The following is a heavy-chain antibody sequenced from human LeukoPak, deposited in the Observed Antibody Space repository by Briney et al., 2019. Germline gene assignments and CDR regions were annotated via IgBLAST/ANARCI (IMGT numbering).Heavy chain of an antibody. CDR1: GGSFSGYY. CDR2: INHSGST. CDR3: ARKECRPSLGGSCTHFDY. Sequence: SSETLSLTCAVYGGSFSGYYWSWIRQPPGKGLEWIGEINHSGSTNYNPSLKSRVTISVDTSKNQFSLKLSSVTAADTAVYYCARKECRPSLGGSCTHFDYWGQGTLVTVSS. J-gene: IGHJ4*02. V-gene: IGHV4-34*01. D-gene: IGHD2-15*01.